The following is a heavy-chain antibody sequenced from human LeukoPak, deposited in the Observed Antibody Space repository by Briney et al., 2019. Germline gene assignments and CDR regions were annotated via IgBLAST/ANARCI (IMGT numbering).Heavy chain of an antibody. D-gene: IGHD3-3*01. Sequence: SETLSLTCAVYGGSFSGYYWSWIRQPPGKGLEWIGEINHSGSTNYNPSLKSRVTISVDTSKNQFSLKLSSVTAADTAVYYCARGSPFTIFGVVNVPHLNWFDPWGQGTLVTVSS. CDR2: INHSGST. CDR3: ARGSPFTIFGVVNVPHLNWFDP. CDR1: GGSFSGYY. J-gene: IGHJ5*02. V-gene: IGHV4-34*01.